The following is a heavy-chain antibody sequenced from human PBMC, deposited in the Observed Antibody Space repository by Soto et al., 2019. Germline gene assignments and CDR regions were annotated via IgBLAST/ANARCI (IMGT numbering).Heavy chain of an antibody. CDR2: ISYDGSNK. CDR3: ARVFGVVISTYGMDV. Sequence: PGGSLRLSCAASGFTFSSYAMHWVRQAPGKGLEWVAVISYDGSNKYYADSVKGRFTISRDNSKNTLYLQMNSLRAEDTAVYYCARVFGVVISTYGMDVWGQGTTVTVSS. D-gene: IGHD3-3*01. CDR1: GFTFSSYA. V-gene: IGHV3-30-3*01. J-gene: IGHJ6*02.